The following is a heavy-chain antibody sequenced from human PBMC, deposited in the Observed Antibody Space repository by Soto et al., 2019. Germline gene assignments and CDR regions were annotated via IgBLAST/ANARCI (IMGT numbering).Heavy chain of an antibody. J-gene: IGHJ4*02. CDR2: INHSGSA. CDR1: GGSFSDYI. D-gene: IGHD1-26*01. V-gene: IGHV4-34*01. Sequence: QVQLQQSGAGLLKPSETLSLTCDVYGGSFSDYIWTWIRQTPGKGLQWIGQINHSGSANYNPSLKSRVTISVHTSSRQFSLGLSSVTAADTAVYYCARGLISGSHYSGGWYYFDSWGQGTQVTVSS. CDR3: ARGLISGSHYSGGWYYFDS.